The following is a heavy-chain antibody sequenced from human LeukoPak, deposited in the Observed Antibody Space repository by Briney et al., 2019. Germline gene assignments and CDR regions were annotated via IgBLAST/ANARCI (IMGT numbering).Heavy chain of an antibody. Sequence: GSLRLSCAVSGFIFSNHYMHWVRQAPGKGLVWVSRINNDGSITNYADSVKGRFTISRDNAKNTLYLQMNSLKAEDTAVYYCVLMVWGGGQGTLVTVSS. D-gene: IGHD3-10*01. CDR2: INNDGSIT. V-gene: IGHV3-74*01. CDR3: VLMVWG. CDR1: GFIFSNHY. J-gene: IGHJ4*02.